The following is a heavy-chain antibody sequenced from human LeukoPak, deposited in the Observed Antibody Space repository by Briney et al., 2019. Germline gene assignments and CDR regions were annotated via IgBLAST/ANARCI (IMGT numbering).Heavy chain of an antibody. CDR2: IKQDGSEK. V-gene: IGHV3-7*03. CDR3: AKDRSVLRFLEWLKEFDY. Sequence: GGSLRLSCAASGFTFSSYWMSWVRQAPGKGLEWVANIKQDGSEKYQVDSVKGRFTISRDNAKNSLYLQMNSLRAEDTAVYYCAKDRSVLRFLEWLKEFDYWGQGTLVTVSS. J-gene: IGHJ4*02. CDR1: GFTFSSYW. D-gene: IGHD3-3*01.